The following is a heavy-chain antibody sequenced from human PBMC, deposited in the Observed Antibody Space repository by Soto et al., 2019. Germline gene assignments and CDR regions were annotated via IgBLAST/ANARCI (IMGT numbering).Heavy chain of an antibody. CDR2: IYYSGST. CDR3: GSSGYSYGYRGYYFDY. J-gene: IGHJ4*02. D-gene: IGHD5-18*01. V-gene: IGHV4-59*01. CDR1: GGSISSYY. Sequence: SETLSLTCTVSGGSISSYYWSWIRQPPGKGLEWIGYIYYSGSTNYNPSLKSRVTISVDTSKNQFSLKLSSVTAADTAVYYCGSSGYSYGYRGYYFDYWGQGTLVTVS.